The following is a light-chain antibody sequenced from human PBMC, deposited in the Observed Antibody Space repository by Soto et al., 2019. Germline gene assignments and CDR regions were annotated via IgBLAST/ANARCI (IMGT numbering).Light chain of an antibody. J-gene: IGKJ4*01. Sequence: EIVLTQSPGTLSLSPGERATLSCRASQSVSSSYLAWYQQKPGQAPSLLIYGASSRATGVPDRFSGSGSGTDFTLTISRLEPEDCAVYYCQHYGSSPLTFGGGTKVEI. CDR3: QHYGSSPLT. V-gene: IGKV3-20*01. CDR1: QSVSSSY. CDR2: GAS.